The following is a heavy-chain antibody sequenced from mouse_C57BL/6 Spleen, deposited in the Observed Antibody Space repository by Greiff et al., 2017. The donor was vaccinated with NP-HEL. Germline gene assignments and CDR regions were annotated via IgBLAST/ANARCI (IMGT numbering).Heavy chain of an antibody. J-gene: IGHJ1*03. Sequence: VMLVESGAELAKPGASVKLSCKASGYTFTSYWMHWVKQRPGQGLEWIGYINPSSGYTKYNQKFKDKATLTADKSSSTAYMQLSSLTYEDSAVYYCARLLYDYDGYFDVWGTGTTVTVSS. V-gene: IGHV1-7*01. CDR3: ARLLYDYDGYFDV. CDR2: INPSSGYT. CDR1: GYTFTSYW. D-gene: IGHD2-4*01.